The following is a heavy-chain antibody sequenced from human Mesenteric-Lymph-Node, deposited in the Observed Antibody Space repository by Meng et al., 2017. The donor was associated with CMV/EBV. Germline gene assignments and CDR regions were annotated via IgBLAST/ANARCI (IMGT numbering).Heavy chain of an antibody. V-gene: IGHV3-23*01. Sequence: GESLKISCAASGFTFSTYVMRWFRQAPGKGLEWVSSINTGGGTYYADSVKGRFTVSRDNSKNTLHLQMDALRPEDAAIYYCAKGGYASDYYYGMDVWGQGTTVTVSS. CDR2: INTGGGT. J-gene: IGHJ6*02. CDR1: GFTFSTYV. D-gene: IGHD2-2*01. CDR3: AKGGYASDYYYGMDV.